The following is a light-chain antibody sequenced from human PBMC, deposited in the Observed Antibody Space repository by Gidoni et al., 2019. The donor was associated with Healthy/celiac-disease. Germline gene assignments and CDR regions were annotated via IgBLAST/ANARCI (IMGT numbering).Light chain of an antibody. CDR1: KLGDKY. Sequence: SYELTQPPSVSVSPGQTASITCSGDKLGDKYACWYQQKPGQSPGLVIYQDSKRPSGIPERFSGSNSGNTATLTISGTQAMDEADYYGQAWDSSTVVVGGGTKLTGL. V-gene: IGLV3-1*01. CDR3: QAWDSSTVV. J-gene: IGLJ2*01. CDR2: QDS.